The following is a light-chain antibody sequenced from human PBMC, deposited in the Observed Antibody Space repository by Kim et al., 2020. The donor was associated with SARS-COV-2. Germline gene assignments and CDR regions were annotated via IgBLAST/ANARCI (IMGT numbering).Light chain of an antibody. CDR2: DVS. J-gene: IGLJ2*01. CDR3: SSSTISNTLV. CDR1: TNDVGGYDY. V-gene: IGLV2-14*03. Sequence: QSALTQPASVSGSPGQSITISCAGTTNDVGGYDYVSWYQQHPGKAPKLIIYDVSNRPLGVSSRFSGSKSGNAASLTISGLQPEDEADYYCSSSTISNTLVFGGGTQLTVL.